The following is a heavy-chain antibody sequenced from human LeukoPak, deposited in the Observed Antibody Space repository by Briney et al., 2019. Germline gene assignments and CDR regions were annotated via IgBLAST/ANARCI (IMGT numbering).Heavy chain of an antibody. D-gene: IGHD2-2*01. J-gene: IGHJ5*02. CDR2: ISYDGSNK. V-gene: IGHV3-30*04. CDR3: ARGDARGDIVVVPAARHWFDP. Sequence: PGGSLRLSCAASGFTFSSYAMHWVRQAPGKGLEWVAVISYDGSNKYYADSVKGRFTISRDNSKNTLYLQMNSLRAEDTAVYYCARGDARGDIVVVPAARHWFDPWGQGTLVTVSS. CDR1: GFTFSSYA.